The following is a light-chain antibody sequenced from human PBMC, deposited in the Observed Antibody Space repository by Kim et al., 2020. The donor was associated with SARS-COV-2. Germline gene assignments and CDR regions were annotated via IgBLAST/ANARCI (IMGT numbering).Light chain of an antibody. V-gene: IGKV3-11*01. CDR1: QSVSSN. Sequence: EIVLTQSPATLSLSPGERATLSCRASQSVSSNLAWYQQQPGQAPRLLIYGASNRATGIPARFSGSGSGTEFTLTISSLESEDFAVYYCQQRSDWPLLTFGGGTKVDIK. CDR2: GAS. CDR3: QQRSDWPLLT. J-gene: IGKJ4*01.